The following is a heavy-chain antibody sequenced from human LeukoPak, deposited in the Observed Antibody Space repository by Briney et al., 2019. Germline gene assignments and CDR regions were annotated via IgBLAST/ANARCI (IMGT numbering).Heavy chain of an antibody. Sequence: GGSLRLSCADSGFSFSSYEMNWVRQALGQGLEWVSTISDPHSGSQTHYADSVKGRFTISRDDSQNTVYLQMDSLRAEDTAVYYCTTRLQHHFDYWGQGTQVTVSS. CDR3: TTRLQHHFDY. CDR1: GFSFSSYE. V-gene: IGHV3-23*01. D-gene: IGHD2-15*01. J-gene: IGHJ4*02. CDR2: ISDPHSGSQT.